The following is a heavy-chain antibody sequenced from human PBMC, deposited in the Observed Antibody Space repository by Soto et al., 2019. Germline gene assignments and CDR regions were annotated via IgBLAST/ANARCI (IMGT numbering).Heavy chain of an antibody. V-gene: IGHV3-74*01. CDR1: GFTFSSYW. CDR2: INSDGSST. CDR3: ARGGITKEAFDI. D-gene: IGHD3-10*01. Sequence: EVQLVESGGGLVQPGGSLRLSCAASGFTFSSYWMYWVRQGPGKGLVWVSRINSDGSSTSYADSVKGRFTISRDNAKKTLYVQMNSLRAEDTAVYYCARGGITKEAFDIWGRGTMVTVSS. J-gene: IGHJ3*02.